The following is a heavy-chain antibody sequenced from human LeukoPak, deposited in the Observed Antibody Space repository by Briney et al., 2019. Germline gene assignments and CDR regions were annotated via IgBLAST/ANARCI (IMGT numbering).Heavy chain of an antibody. CDR1: GGSISSSSYY. D-gene: IGHD1-26*01. CDR3: ARLYSGSYRGY. J-gene: IGHJ4*02. Sequence: SETLSPTCTVSGGSISSSSYYWGWIRQPPGKGLEWIGSIYYSGSTYYNPSLKSRVTISVDTSKNQFSLKLSSVTAADTAVYYCARLYSGSYRGYWGQGTLVTVSS. CDR2: IYYSGST. V-gene: IGHV4-39*01.